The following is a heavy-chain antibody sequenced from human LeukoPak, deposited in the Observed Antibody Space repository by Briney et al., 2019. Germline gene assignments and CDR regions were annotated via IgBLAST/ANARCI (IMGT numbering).Heavy chain of an antibody. V-gene: IGHV3-48*01. CDR3: ARSGYCSSTSCTDDYYYGMDV. Sequence: GGSLRLFCAASGFTFSSYSKNWVRQAPGKGLEGVSYIRSSSSSIYYADSLKGRFTISRDNAKNSLYLQMNSLRAEDTAVYYCARSGYCSSTSCTDDYYYGMDVWGEGTTVTVSS. J-gene: IGHJ6*04. CDR2: IRSSSSSI. CDR1: GFTFSSYS. D-gene: IGHD2-2*01.